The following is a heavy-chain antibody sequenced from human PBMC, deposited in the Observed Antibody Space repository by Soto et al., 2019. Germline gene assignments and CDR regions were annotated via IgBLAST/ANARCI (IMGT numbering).Heavy chain of an antibody. CDR1: GGSISSYY. D-gene: IGHD3-10*01. J-gene: IGHJ5*02. Sequence: QVQLQESGPGLVKPSETLSLTCTVSGGSISSYYWSWIRQPAGKGLEWIGRIYTSGSTNYNPSLKCRVTMSVDTSKNQFSLKLSYVTAADTAVYYCAREVTMVRGVICLDPWGQGTLVTVSS. CDR3: AREVTMVRGVICLDP. CDR2: IYTSGST. V-gene: IGHV4-4*07.